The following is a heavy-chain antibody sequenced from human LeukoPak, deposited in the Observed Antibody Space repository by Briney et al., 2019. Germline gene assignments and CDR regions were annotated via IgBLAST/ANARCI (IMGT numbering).Heavy chain of an antibody. Sequence: GGSLRLSCAASGFSFSNDLMCWVRQAPGKGLEWVANINQDESKKYYVDSVKGRFTISRDNAKNSLYLQMSSLRAEDTAVYYCARDNGYRTDYGGQGTLVT. J-gene: IGHJ4*02. CDR2: INQDESKK. CDR1: GFSFSNDL. CDR3: ARDNGYRTDY. D-gene: IGHD5-24*01. V-gene: IGHV3-7*01.